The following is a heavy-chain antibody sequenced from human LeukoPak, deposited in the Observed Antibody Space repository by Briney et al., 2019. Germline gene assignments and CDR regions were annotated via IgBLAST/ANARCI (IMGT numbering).Heavy chain of an antibody. Sequence: RAGGSLRLSCAASGFTLNNAWMSWVRQAPGKGLEWVGRIKSKTDGGTIDYAAPVKGRSTISRDDSKNMVYLLMNSLKTEDTAVYYCTTDKATYSYDSSAYAYFNYWGQGTLVTVSS. V-gene: IGHV3-15*01. CDR3: TTDKATYSYDSSAYAYFNY. D-gene: IGHD3-22*01. J-gene: IGHJ4*02. CDR2: IKSKTDGGTI. CDR1: GFTLNNAW.